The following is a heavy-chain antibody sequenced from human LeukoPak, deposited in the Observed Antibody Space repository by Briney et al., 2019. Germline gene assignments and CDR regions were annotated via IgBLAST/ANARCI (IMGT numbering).Heavy chain of an antibody. D-gene: IGHD3-22*01. J-gene: IGHJ4*02. V-gene: IGHV1-18*01. Sequence: GASVKVSCKTSGYTXTSYGISGVRQAPGQGLEWMGWISAYNGNTNYAQKVQGRVTMTTDTSTSTAYMELRSLRSDDTAVYYCARDGYYYDNSGYSDYWGQGTLVTVSS. CDR1: GYTXTSYG. CDR3: ARDGYYYDNSGYSDY. CDR2: ISAYNGNT.